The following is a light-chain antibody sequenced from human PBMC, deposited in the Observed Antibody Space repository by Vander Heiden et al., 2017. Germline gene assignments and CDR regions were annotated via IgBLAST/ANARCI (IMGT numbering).Light chain of an antibody. J-gene: IGKJ1*01. V-gene: IGKV3-11*01. CDR3: QQRSNWPRT. Sequence: EIAFTQSPATLSLSPGDSDTLSCRASQSVSSYLAWYQQKPGQAPRLLIYDASNRATGIPARFSGSGSGTDFTLTISSLEPEDFAVYYCQQRSNWPRTFGQGSKVEIK. CDR2: DAS. CDR1: QSVSSY.